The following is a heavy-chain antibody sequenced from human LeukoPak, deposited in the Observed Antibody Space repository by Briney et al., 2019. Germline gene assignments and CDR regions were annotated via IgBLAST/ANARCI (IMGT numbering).Heavy chain of an antibody. CDR3: AKDSTYCSGGSCYLPDTFDI. CDR2: INGSGGST. J-gene: IGHJ3*02. D-gene: IGHD2-15*01. V-gene: IGHV3-23*01. CDR1: GFTFSSYA. Sequence: GGSLRLSCAASGFTFSSYAMTWVRQAPGKGLEWVSDINGSGGSTYYADSVKGRFTISRDNSKNTLYLQINSLRAEDTAVYYCAKDSTYCSGGSCYLPDTFDIWGQGTMVTVSS.